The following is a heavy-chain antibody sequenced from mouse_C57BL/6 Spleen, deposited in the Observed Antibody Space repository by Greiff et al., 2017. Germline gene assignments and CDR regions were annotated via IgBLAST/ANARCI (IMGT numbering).Heavy chain of an antibody. J-gene: IGHJ3*01. Sequence: EVQLVESGGGLVKPGGSLKLSCAASGFTFSDYGMHWVRQAPEKGLEWVAYISSGSSTIYYADTVKGRFTISRDNAKNTLFLQMTSLRSEDTAMYYCARKAQATGWVAYWGQGTLVTVSA. CDR2: ISSGSSTI. CDR3: ARKAQATGWVAY. D-gene: IGHD3-2*02. V-gene: IGHV5-17*01. CDR1: GFTFSDYG.